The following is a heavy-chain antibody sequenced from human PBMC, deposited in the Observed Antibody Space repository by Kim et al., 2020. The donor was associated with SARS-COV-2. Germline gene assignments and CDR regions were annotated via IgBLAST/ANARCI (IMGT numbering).Heavy chain of an antibody. CDR3: ARAVRYSGYFDD. D-gene: IGHD3-9*01. Sequence: YYAHSVKGRFNIYRDHSKQTLYLQMNSMRAEDTAVYYCARAVRYSGYFDDWGQGTLVTVSS. J-gene: IGHJ4*02. V-gene: IGHV3-30*01.